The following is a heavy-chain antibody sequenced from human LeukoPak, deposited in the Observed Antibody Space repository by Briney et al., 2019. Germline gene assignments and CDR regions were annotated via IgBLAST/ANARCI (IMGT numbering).Heavy chain of an antibody. CDR2: ISYDGSNK. Sequence: PGGSLRLSCAASGFTFSSYAMHWVRQAPGKGLEWVAVISYDGSNKYYADSVKGRFTISRDNSKNTLYLQMNSLRDEDTAVYHCAKDWGPWGSCPDSWGQGTLVTVSS. CDR1: GFTFSSYA. V-gene: IGHV3-30*04. D-gene: IGHD2-2*01. CDR3: AKDWGPWGSCPDS. J-gene: IGHJ4*02.